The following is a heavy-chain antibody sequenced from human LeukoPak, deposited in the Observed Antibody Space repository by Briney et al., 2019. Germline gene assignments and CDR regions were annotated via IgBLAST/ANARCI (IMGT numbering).Heavy chain of an antibody. CDR3: AKDSRFDYGDFDY. Sequence: GGSLRLSCAASGFTFSNHWMTWVRQAPGKGLEWVSAVSGSGGSTYYADSVKGRFTISRDNSKNTLYLQMNSLRAEDTAVYYCAKDSRFDYGDFDYWGQGTLVTVSS. V-gene: IGHV3-23*01. J-gene: IGHJ4*02. D-gene: IGHD4-17*01. CDR2: VSGSGGST. CDR1: GFTFSNHW.